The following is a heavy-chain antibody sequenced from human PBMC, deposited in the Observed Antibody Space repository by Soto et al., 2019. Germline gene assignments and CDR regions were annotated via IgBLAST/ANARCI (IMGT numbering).Heavy chain of an antibody. J-gene: IGHJ4*02. CDR2: IIPIFGTA. V-gene: IGHV1-69*13. Sequence: APVKVSCKASGCNLSSYAISCVRQAPGQVLEWMGGIIPIFGTANYAQKVQGRVTITADESTSTAYMELSSLRSEDTAVYYCARGDGDDILTGYQYYFDYWGQGTLVTFSS. D-gene: IGHD3-9*01. CDR3: ARGDGDDILTGYQYYFDY. CDR1: GCNLSSYA.